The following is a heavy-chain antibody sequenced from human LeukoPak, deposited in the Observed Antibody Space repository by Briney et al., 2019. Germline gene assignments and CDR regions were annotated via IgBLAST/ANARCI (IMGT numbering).Heavy chain of an antibody. V-gene: IGHV3-74*01. CDR2: INSGGSST. CDR3: ARSENTMVRGVYYYYGMDV. D-gene: IGHD3-10*01. CDR1: GFPFSSYW. Sequence: GGSLRLSCAASGFPFSSYWLHWVRQAPGKGLVWASRINSGGSSTRYADSVKGRFTISRDNAKNTLYLQMNSLRAEDTAVYYCARSENTMVRGVYYYYGMDVWGQGTTVTVSS. J-gene: IGHJ6*02.